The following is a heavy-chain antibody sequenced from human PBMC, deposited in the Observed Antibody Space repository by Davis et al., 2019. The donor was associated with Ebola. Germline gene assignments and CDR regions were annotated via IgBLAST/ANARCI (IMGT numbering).Heavy chain of an antibody. Sequence: SLKISCAASGFTFDDYAMHWVRQAPGKGLEWVSGISWNSGSIGYADSVKGRFTISRDNAKNSLYLQMNSLRAEDTAVYYCARDPGSSSFDYWGQGSLVTVSS. CDR1: GFTFDDYA. V-gene: IGHV3-9*01. D-gene: IGHD6-6*01. CDR3: ARDPGSSSFDY. J-gene: IGHJ4*02. CDR2: ISWNSGSI.